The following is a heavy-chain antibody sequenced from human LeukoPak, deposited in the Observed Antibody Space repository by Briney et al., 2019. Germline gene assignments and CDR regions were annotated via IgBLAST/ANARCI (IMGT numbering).Heavy chain of an antibody. V-gene: IGHV3-11*01. Sequence: PGGSLRLSCPASGFTFSDYYMSWIRQAPGKGLAWVSYISSSGSTIYYADSVKGRFTISRDNAKNSLYLQMNSLRAEDTAVDYCATDLWGYCSGGSCLLYYYGMDVWGQGTTVTVFS. CDR1: GFTFSDYY. CDR3: ATDLWGYCSGGSCLLYYYGMDV. D-gene: IGHD2-15*01. J-gene: IGHJ6*02. CDR2: ISSSGSTI.